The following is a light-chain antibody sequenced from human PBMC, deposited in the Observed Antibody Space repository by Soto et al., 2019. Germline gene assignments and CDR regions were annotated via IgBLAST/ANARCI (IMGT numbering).Light chain of an antibody. CDR3: QYYESSLSGYV. V-gene: IGLV1-40*01. J-gene: IGLJ1*01. CDR2: GTT. Sequence: QSVLTQPPSVSGTPGQRVTISCTGTGSNIRAGFDIHWYQQLPGTAPKLLIYGTTNRPSGVPDRFSGSKSGTSASLAINGLQAEDEAAYYCQYYESSLSGYVFGTGTKVTVL. CDR1: GSNIRAGFD.